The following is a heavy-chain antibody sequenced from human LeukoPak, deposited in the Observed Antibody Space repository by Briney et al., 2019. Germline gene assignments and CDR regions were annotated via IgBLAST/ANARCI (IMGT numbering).Heavy chain of an antibody. CDR1: GFTFSGYS. CDR2: ISSSSSYI. CDR3: ARVGRVRFLEWLAENFDY. Sequence: GGSLRLSCAASGFTFSGYSMNWVRQAPGKGLEWVSSISSSSSYIYYADSVKGRFTISRDNAKNSLYLQMNSLRAEDTAVYYRARVGRVRFLEWLAENFDYWGQGTLVTVSS. V-gene: IGHV3-21*01. J-gene: IGHJ4*02. D-gene: IGHD3-3*01.